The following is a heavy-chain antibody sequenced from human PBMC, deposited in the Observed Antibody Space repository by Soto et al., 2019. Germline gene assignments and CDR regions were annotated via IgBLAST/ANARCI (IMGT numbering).Heavy chain of an antibody. J-gene: IGHJ4*02. CDR3: ARLRGEGYYNF. D-gene: IGHD3-9*01. CDR1: GFTLSDYY. CDR2: ISISGTTI. Sequence: QVQLVESGGGLVKPGGSLRLSCAASGFTLSDYYMTWIRQAPGKGLEWVSDISISGTTIHYADSVRGRFTISRDNAKNSLWLQMNTLRAEDTAVYYCARLRGEGYYNFWGQGTLVTVSS. V-gene: IGHV3-11*01.